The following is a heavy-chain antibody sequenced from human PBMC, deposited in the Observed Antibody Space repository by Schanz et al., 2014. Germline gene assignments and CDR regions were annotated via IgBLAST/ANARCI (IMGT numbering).Heavy chain of an antibody. CDR2: INPNTGGT. Sequence: QVQWVQSGADVKKPGTAVKVSCKASEYTFTRHYMHWVRQAPGQGLEWMGRINPNTGGTQYAQKFQGRVTMTTAKSISTVYMELSRLRSDDTAVYYCARVRSEDYGGMDVWGQGTVVTVSS. J-gene: IGHJ6*02. CDR1: EYTFTRHY. V-gene: IGHV1-2*06. CDR3: ARVRSEDYGGMDV.